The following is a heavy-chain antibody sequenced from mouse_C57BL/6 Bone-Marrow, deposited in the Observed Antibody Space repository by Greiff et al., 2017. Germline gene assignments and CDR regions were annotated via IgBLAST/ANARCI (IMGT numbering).Heavy chain of an antibody. J-gene: IGHJ3*01. Sequence: QVQLQQPGAELVKPGASVKLSCKASGYTFTSYWMHWVKQRPGQGLEWIGMIHPNSGSTNYNEKFKSKATLTVDKSSSTAYMQLSSLTSEDSAVYDCARSTTVVGRFAYWGQGTLVTVSA. CDR2: IHPNSGST. D-gene: IGHD1-1*01. CDR1: GYTFTSYW. V-gene: IGHV1-64*01. CDR3: ARSTTVVGRFAY.